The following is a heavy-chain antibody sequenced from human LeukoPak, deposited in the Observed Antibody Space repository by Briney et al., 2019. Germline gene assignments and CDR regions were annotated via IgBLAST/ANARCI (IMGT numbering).Heavy chain of an antibody. J-gene: IGHJ5*02. CDR3: ARRGYCGSTTSCYFWFDP. V-gene: IGHV5-51*01. D-gene: IGHD2-2*01. CDR1: GHRFTNHW. Sequence: GESLKISCEVSGHRFTNHWIGWVRQMPGKGLEWMGIINLGDSDTKYSPSFQGQVTISADKSINTAYLQWSSLKASDTAIYYCARRGYCGSTTSCYFWFDPWGQGTLVTVSS. CDR2: INLGDSDT.